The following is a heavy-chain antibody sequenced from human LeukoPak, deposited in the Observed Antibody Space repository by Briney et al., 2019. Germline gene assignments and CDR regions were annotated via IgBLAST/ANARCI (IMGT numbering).Heavy chain of an antibody. V-gene: IGHV3-7*05. D-gene: IGHD6-13*01. Sequence: GGSRRLSCVTSGFIFSHYWMSWVRQAPGKGLEWVANINQDGSEKYYVDSVTGRFTISRDNAKNSLYLQINSLRAEDTAVYYCASTAGLAVAGTYWGQGTLVTVSS. CDR2: INQDGSEK. CDR3: ASTAGLAVAGTY. CDR1: GFIFSHYW. J-gene: IGHJ4*02.